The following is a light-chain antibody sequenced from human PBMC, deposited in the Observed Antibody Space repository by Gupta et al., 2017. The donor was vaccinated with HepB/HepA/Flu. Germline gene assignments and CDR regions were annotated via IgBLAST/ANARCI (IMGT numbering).Light chain of an antibody. CDR2: GAS. Sequence: EIVLTQSPGTLSLSPGERASLSCRASQSISYNYLAWYQQKPGRAPRLLIYGASNRRTGVPDRFSGSGSGTXFTLTIXRLEPDDFAVYYCQQYASSLSTFGXGTKLEIK. CDR1: QSISYNY. CDR3: QQYASSLST. V-gene: IGKV3-20*01. J-gene: IGKJ2*01.